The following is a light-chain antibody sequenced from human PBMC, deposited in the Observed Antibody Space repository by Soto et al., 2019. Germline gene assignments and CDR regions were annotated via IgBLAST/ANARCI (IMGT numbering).Light chain of an antibody. V-gene: IGKV3-11*01. CDR2: DAS. J-gene: IGKJ1*01. CDR3: QQRSNWPPTST. Sequence: EIVLTQSPATLSLSPGERATLSCRASQSVSSYLAWYQQKPGQAPRLLIYDASNRATGIPARFSGGGSGTDFTLTISSLEPEDFAVYYCQQRSNWPPTSTFGQGTKSDIK. CDR1: QSVSSY.